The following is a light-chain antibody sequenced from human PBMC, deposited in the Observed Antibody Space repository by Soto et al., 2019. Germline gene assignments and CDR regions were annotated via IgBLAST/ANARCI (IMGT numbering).Light chain of an antibody. CDR2: DVS. CDR1: SSDVGGYNY. Sequence: QSALTQPASVSGSPGQSITISCTGTSSDVGGYNYVSWYQQHPGKAPKLMIYDVSNRPSGVSNRFSGSKSGNTASLTISGLQAEDEADYYCSSYTSSSTGVVFGGGTKQTVL. CDR3: SSYTSSSTGVV. J-gene: IGLJ2*01. V-gene: IGLV2-14*01.